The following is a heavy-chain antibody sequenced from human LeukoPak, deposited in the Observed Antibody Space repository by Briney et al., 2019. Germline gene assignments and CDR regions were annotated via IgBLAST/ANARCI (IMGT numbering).Heavy chain of an antibody. J-gene: IGHJ4*02. CDR3: ARHWGSGYYYFDY. Sequence: PSETLSLTCTVSGGSISSYYWSWIRQPPGKGLEWIGYIYYSGSTNYNPSLKSRVTISVDTSKNQFSLKLSSVTAADTAVYYCARHWGSGYYYFDYWGQGTLVTVSS. V-gene: IGHV4-59*08. CDR1: GGSISSYY. D-gene: IGHD3-22*01. CDR2: IYYSGST.